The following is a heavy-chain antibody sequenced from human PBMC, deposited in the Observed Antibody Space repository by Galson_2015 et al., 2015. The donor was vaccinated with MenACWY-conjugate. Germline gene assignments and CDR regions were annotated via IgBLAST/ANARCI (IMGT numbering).Heavy chain of an antibody. J-gene: IGHJ4*02. V-gene: IGHV5-51*01. Sequence: QSGAEVKKPGESLKMSCKASGYSFSSFWIGWVRQMPGKGLEWMGIIYPGDSDTRYSPSFQGQVTISADTSISTVYLQWTRLQASDTAIYYCARLLSGPVSPFHYCGQGTLVTVSS. D-gene: IGHD5-12*01. CDR1: GYSFSSFW. CDR2: IYPGDSDT. CDR3: ARLLSGPVSPFHY.